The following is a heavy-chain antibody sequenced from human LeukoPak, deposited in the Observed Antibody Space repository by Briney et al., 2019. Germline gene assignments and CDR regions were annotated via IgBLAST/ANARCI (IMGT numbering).Heavy chain of an antibody. Sequence: GGSLKLSCAASAFTFSGSAMHWVRQASGKGLEWVGRIRSKADSYATAYAASVKGRFTISRDDSKNTACLQMNSLKTEDTAVHYCTRPSHSYGTDAFDIWGQGTMVTVSS. D-gene: IGHD1-14*01. J-gene: IGHJ3*02. V-gene: IGHV3-73*01. CDR1: AFTFSGSA. CDR3: TRPSHSYGTDAFDI. CDR2: IRSKADSYAT.